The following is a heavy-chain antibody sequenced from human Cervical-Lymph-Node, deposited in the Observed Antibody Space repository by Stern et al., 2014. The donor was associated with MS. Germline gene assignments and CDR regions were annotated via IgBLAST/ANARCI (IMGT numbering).Heavy chain of an antibody. V-gene: IGHV5-51*01. CDR1: GFKFSIYW. CDR2: VYPGASET. J-gene: IGHJ4*02. D-gene: IGHD1-14*01. Sequence: EVHLVESGAELIRPGESLKISCKGAGFKFSIYWIAWVRQMPGKGLEWKGIVYPGASETRSSPSFQGQVPMSADKSTSTAYLQWSSLNASDTAMYFCARQTTAWASDVWGQGTLVTVSS. CDR3: ARQTTAWASDV.